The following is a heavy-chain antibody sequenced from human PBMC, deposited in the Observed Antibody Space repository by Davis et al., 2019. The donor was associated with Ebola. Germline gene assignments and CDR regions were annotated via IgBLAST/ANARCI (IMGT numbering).Heavy chain of an antibody. CDR1: GYTFTSYG. CDR3: ARDVGYSSSWSDY. Sequence: SVKVSCKASGYTFTSYGISWVRQAPGQGLEWMGGIVPIFGTANYAQKFQGRVTITADESTSTAYMELSSLRAEDTAVYYCARDVGYSSSWSDYWGQGTLVTVSS. D-gene: IGHD6-13*01. CDR2: IVPIFGTA. V-gene: IGHV1-69*13. J-gene: IGHJ4*02.